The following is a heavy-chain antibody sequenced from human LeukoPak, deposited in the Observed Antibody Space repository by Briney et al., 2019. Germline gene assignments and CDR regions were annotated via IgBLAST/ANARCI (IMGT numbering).Heavy chain of an antibody. CDR1: GSTFSNAW. D-gene: IGHD3-10*01. J-gene: IGHJ4*02. V-gene: IGHV3-15*01. CDR2: IKSKTDGWTT. CDR3: TTLLWFGEPGV. Sequence: GGSLRLSCAASGSTFSNAWMSWVRQAPGKGLEWVGRIKSKTDGWTTDYAAPVKGRFTISRDDSKNTLYLQMNSLKTEDTAVYYCTTLLWFGEPGVWGQGTLVTVSS.